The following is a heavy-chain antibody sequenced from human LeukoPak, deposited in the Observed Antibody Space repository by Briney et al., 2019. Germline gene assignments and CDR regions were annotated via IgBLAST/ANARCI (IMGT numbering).Heavy chain of an antibody. CDR2: INHSGST. CDR1: GGSFSGYY. J-gene: IGHJ4*02. CDR3: ARGIGDFWSGYYKTLDY. Sequence: SETLSLTCAVYGGSFSGYYWSWIRQPPGNGLEWIGEINHSGSTNYNPSLKSRVTISEDTSKNQFSLKLSSVTAADTAVYYCARGIGDFWSGYYKTLDYWGQGTLVTVSS. V-gene: IGHV4-34*01. D-gene: IGHD3-3*01.